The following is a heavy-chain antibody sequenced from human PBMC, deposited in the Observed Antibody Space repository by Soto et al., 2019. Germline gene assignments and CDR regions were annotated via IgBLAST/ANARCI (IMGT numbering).Heavy chain of an antibody. Sequence: GGSLRLSCAASGFTFSSYGMHWVRQAPGKGLEWVAVISYDGSNKYYADSVKGRFTISRDNSKNTLYLQMNSLRAEDTAVYYCAKDGYSSGWYGSPYYFYGMDVWGQGTTVTVSS. CDR2: ISYDGSNK. CDR3: AKDGYSSGWYGSPYYFYGMDV. CDR1: GFTFSSYG. V-gene: IGHV3-30*18. D-gene: IGHD6-19*01. J-gene: IGHJ6*02.